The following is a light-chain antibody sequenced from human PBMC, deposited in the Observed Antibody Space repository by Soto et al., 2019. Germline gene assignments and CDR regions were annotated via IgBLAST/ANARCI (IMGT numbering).Light chain of an antibody. CDR1: SSNIGAGYD. CDR2: GNS. J-gene: IGLJ1*01. Sequence: QSVLTQPPSVSGAPGQRVTISCTGSSSNIGAGYDVHWYQQLPGTAPKLLIYGNSNRPSGVPDRFSGSKSGTSASLAITGLQAEDEADYYCSSYTSSSTRDVFGTGTKLTVL. V-gene: IGLV1-40*01. CDR3: SSYTSSSTRDV.